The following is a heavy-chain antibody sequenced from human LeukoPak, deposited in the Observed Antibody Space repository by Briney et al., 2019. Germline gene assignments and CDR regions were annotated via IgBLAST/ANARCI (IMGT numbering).Heavy chain of an antibody. J-gene: IGHJ5*02. CDR1: GFTFSSYA. D-gene: IGHD6-19*01. CDR3: AKALERSYSGWSTSYDA. Sequence: PGGSLRLSCAASGFTFSSYAMSWVRQVPGKRLEWVSAISSGAGTTGYADSVKGRFTISRVNSKSTIYLQMNSLRAEDTAIYYCAKALERSYSGWSTSYDAWGQGTLVTVSS. V-gene: IGHV3-23*01. CDR2: ISSGAGTT.